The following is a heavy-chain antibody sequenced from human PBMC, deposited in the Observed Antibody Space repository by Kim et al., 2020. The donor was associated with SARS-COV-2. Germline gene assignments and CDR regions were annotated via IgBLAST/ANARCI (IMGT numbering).Heavy chain of an antibody. D-gene: IGHD2-15*01. V-gene: IGHV3-30*03. J-gene: IGHJ3*02. CDR1: GFTLTNYG. CDR2: MSYYGSVK. CDR3: SRGAVAGSDAFGI. Sequence: GGSLRLSCEASGFTLTNYGMHWVRQAPGTGLEWVAFMSYYGSVKPYGETVKGRFTISRDTSKNTLFLHMDSLRAEDTAVYFCSRGAVAGSDAFGIWGQGSVVTVS.